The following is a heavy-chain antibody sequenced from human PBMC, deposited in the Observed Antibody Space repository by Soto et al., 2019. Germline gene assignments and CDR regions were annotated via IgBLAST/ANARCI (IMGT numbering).Heavy chain of an antibody. J-gene: IGHJ4*02. CDR1: GFTFSNYA. CDR3: AKGGLYISSSWYEGY. Sequence: VQLLESGGGLVQPGGSLRLSCAASGFTFSNYAMSWVRQAPGKGLEWVSSISGSGGSAYNADSVRGRFTISRDNSKNTLYLKMNSLRAEDTAVYYCAKGGLYISSSWYEGYWGQGTLVTVSS. V-gene: IGHV3-23*01. CDR2: ISGSGGSA. D-gene: IGHD6-13*01.